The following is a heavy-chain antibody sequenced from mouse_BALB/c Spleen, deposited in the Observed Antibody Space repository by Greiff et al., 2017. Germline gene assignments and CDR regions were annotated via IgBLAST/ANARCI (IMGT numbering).Heavy chain of an antibody. Sequence: VQLQESGPGLVQPSQCLSITCTVSGFSFTSYGVHWVRQSPGKGLEWLGVIWRGGSTDYNAAFIYRLSISKDNSKSQVFFKMSSLQANDTALYFCARSRWGAMDYWGQGTSVTVSS. J-gene: IGHJ4*01. D-gene: IGHD1-1*02. V-gene: IGHV2-2*02. CDR2: IWRGGST. CDR1: GFSFTSYG. CDR3: ARSRWGAMDY.